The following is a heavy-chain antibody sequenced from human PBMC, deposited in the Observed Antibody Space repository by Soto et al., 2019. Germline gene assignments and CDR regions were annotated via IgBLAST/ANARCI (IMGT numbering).Heavy chain of an antibody. V-gene: IGHV3-30*18. CDR1: GFTFSSYG. CDR2: ISYDGSNK. D-gene: IGHD2-15*01. Sequence: TGGSLRLSCAASGFTFSSYGMHWVRQAPGKGLEWVAVISYDGSNKYYADSVKGRFTISRDNSKNTLYLQMNSLRAEDTAVYYCAKFQLGYCSGGSCYPIDYWGQGTLVTVSS. CDR3: AKFQLGYCSGGSCYPIDY. J-gene: IGHJ4*02.